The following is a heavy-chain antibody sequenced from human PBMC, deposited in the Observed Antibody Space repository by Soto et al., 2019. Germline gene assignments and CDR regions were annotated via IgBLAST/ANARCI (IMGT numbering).Heavy chain of an antibody. D-gene: IGHD3-9*01. J-gene: IGHJ3*02. CDR1: GFTFSSYA. V-gene: IGHV3-23*01. CDR3: SKSDILTGYYNGGNAFDI. Sequence: EVQLLESGGGLVQPGGSLRLSCAASGFTFSSYAMSWVRQAPGRGLEWVSAISGSAGSTYYADSVKGRFIISRDNSKNTLYLQMKSLRADYTALYYCSKSDILTGYYNGGNAFDIWGQGTMVTVSS. CDR2: ISGSAGST.